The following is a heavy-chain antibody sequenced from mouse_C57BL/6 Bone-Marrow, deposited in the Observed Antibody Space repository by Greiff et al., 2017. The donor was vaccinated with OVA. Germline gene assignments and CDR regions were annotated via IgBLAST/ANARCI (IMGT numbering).Heavy chain of an antibody. J-gene: IGHJ3*01. V-gene: IGHV1-64*01. CDR3: AREGKFPGFAY. Sequence: QVQLQQPGAELVKPGASVKLSCKASGYTFTSYWMHWVKQRPGQGLEWIGMIHPNSGSTNYNEKFTSKATLTVDKSSSTAYMQLSSLTSEDSAVDYCAREGKFPGFAYWGQGTLVTVSA. CDR2: IHPNSGST. CDR1: GYTFTSYW.